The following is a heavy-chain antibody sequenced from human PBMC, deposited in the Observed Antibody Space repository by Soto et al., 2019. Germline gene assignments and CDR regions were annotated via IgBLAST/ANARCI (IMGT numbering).Heavy chain of an antibody. Sequence: QVQLQESGPGLVKPSETLSLTCTVSGGSISSYYWSWIRQPPGKGLEWIGYIYYSGSTNYNPSLKSRVTISVDTSKNQFSLKLSSVTAADTAVYYCARSARYYYDSSGYYRAEYFQHWGQGTLVTVSS. J-gene: IGHJ1*01. V-gene: IGHV4-59*08. CDR1: GGSISSYY. D-gene: IGHD3-22*01. CDR3: ARSARYYYDSSGYYRAEYFQH. CDR2: IYYSGST.